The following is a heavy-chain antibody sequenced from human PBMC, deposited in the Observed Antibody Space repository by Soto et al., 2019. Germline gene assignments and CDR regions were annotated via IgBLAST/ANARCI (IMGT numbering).Heavy chain of an antibody. J-gene: IGHJ5*02. D-gene: IGHD6-6*01. CDR2: IIPIFGTA. CDR3: ARDPLDTIAARPDVWFDP. CDR1: GGTFSSYA. Sequence: QVQLVQSGAEVKKPGSSVKVSCKASGGTFSSYAISWVRQAPGQGLEWMGGIIPIFGTANYAQKFQGRVTITADKSTSTAYMELSSLRSEDTAVYYCARDPLDTIAARPDVWFDPWGQGTLVTASS. V-gene: IGHV1-69*06.